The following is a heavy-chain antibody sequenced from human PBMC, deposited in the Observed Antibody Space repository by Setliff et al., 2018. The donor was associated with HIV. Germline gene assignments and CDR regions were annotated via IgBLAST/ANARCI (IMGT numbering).Heavy chain of an antibody. CDR2: IRSKAYGGTT. Sequence: GGSLRLSCTTSGFTFGDYAMNWVRQAPGKGLEWVGFIRSKAYGGTTEYAASVKGRFTISRDASKSIAYLQMHSLKTEDTAVYYCTRDLLSYYYDSRGYYYISDWGQGTLVT. J-gene: IGHJ4*02. CDR3: TRDLLSYYYDSRGYYYISD. D-gene: IGHD3-22*01. CDR1: GFTFGDYA. V-gene: IGHV3-49*04.